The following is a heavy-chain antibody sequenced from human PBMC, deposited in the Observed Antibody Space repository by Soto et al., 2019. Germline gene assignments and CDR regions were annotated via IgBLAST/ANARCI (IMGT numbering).Heavy chain of an antibody. CDR3: ASSGGYNWNYPPNFGTY. V-gene: IGHV1-69*06. D-gene: IGHD1-7*01. CDR1: GGTFSSYA. J-gene: IGHJ4*02. Sequence: SVKVSCKASGGTFSSYAISWVRQAPVQGLEWMGWIIPIFGTANYAQKFQGRVTITADKSTRTAYMELSSLRSEDTAVYYCASSGGYNWNYPPNFGTYWGRGTLVTVSS. CDR2: IIPIFGTA.